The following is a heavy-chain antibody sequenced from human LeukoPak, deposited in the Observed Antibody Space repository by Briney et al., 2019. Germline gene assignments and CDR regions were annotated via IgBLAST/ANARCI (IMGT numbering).Heavy chain of an antibody. CDR2: IKQDGSEK. V-gene: IGHV3-7*01. CDR3: ASSYYDFWSGFDY. CDR1: GFTFSSYW. Sequence: GGSLRLSCAASGFTFSSYWMSWVRQAPGKGLEWVANIKQDGSEKYYVDSVKGRFTISRDNAKNSLYLQTNSLRAEDTAVYYCASSYYDFWSGFDYWGQGTLVTVSS. J-gene: IGHJ4*02. D-gene: IGHD3-3*01.